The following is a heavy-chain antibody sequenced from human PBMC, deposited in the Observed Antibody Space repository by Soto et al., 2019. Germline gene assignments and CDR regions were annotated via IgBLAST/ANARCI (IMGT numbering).Heavy chain of an antibody. Sequence: SLRLSCAGTGFTFSSYSMHWVRQAPGKGLEWVAVISYDGSNKYYADSVRGRFTISRDNSKSTLYLQMNSLRAEDTAVYYCAKDKSGNMITFGGARKTYFDYWGQGTLVTVSS. CDR3: AKDKSGNMITFGGARKTYFDY. CDR2: ISYDGSNK. CDR1: GFTFSSYS. J-gene: IGHJ4*02. V-gene: IGHV3-30*18. D-gene: IGHD3-16*01.